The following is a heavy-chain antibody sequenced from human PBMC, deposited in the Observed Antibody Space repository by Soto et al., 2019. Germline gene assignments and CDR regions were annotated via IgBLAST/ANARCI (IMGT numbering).Heavy chain of an antibody. CDR3: ARQVAAAPEGGWFDP. V-gene: IGHV4-39*01. J-gene: IGHJ5*02. CDR2: IYYSGST. Sequence: QLQLQESGPGLVKPSETLSLTCTVSGGSISSSSYYWGWIRQPPGKGLEWIGSIYYSGSTYYNPSLKSRVTISVDTSKNQFSLKLSSVTAADTAVYYCARQVAAAPEGGWFDPWGQGTLVTVSS. CDR1: GGSISSSSYY. D-gene: IGHD6-13*01.